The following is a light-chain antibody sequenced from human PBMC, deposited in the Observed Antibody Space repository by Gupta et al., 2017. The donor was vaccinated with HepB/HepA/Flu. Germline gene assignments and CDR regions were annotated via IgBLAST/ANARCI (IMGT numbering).Light chain of an antibody. Sequence: DIVMTQSPDSLAVSLGERATINCKSSQSVLYSSKNKNYLAWYQQKPGQPPKLLIYWASTRESGVPDRFSGSGSGTDFTLTISSRQAEDVAVYYCQQEDSTPRTFGQGTKVEIK. CDR1: QSVLYSSKNKNY. V-gene: IGKV4-1*01. CDR3: QQEDSTPRT. J-gene: IGKJ1*01. CDR2: WAS.